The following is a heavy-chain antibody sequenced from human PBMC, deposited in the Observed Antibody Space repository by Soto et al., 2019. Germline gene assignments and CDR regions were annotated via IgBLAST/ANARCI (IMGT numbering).Heavy chain of an antibody. CDR1: GYSFTSYW. CDR2: IYPGDSDT. J-gene: IGHJ6*02. CDR3: ARCYDFWSGYYTRYYGMDV. Sequence: GESLKISCKGSGYSFTSYWIGWVRQMPGEGLEWMGIIYPGDSDTRYSPSFQGQVTISADKSISTAYLQWSSLKASDTAMYYCARCYDFWSGYYTRYYGMDVWGQGTTVTVSS. D-gene: IGHD3-3*01. V-gene: IGHV5-51*01.